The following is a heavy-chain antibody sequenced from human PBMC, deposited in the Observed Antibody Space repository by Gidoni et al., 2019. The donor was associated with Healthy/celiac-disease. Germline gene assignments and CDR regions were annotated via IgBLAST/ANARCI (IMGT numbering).Heavy chain of an antibody. CDR2: INPNSGGT. CDR3: ARSSSSSSALIDY. CDR1: GYTFTGYY. V-gene: IGHV1-2*02. D-gene: IGHD6-6*01. Sequence: QVQLVQSGAEVKKPGAAVKVSCKASGYTFTGYYMHWVRQATGQGLEWMGCINPNSGGTNYAQKFQGRVTMTRDTSISTAYMELSRLRSDDTAVYYCARSSSSSSALIDYWGQGTLVTVSS. J-gene: IGHJ4*02.